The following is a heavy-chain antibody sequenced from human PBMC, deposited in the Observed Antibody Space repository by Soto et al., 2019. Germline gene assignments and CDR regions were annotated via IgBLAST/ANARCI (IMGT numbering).Heavy chain of an antibody. V-gene: IGHV4-59*01. J-gene: IGHJ4*02. Sequence: SETLSLTCTVFGGSISTYYWSWIRQPPGKGLEWIGYIDYSGNTKYNPSLKSRLTILVDTSRNQFSLTMSSVSAADTAVYYCASGTHYADRDFVLEYWGLGSLVTVSS. CDR1: GGSISTYY. CDR3: ASGTHYADRDFVLEY. CDR2: IDYSGNT. D-gene: IGHD3-16*01.